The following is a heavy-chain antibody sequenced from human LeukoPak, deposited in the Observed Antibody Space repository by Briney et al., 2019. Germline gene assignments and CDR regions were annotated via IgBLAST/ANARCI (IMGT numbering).Heavy chain of an antibody. Sequence: SETLSLTCAVYGGSFSGYYWSWIRQPPGKGLEWVGEINHSGSTNYNPSLKSRVTISVDTSKSQFSLKLSSVTAAVTAVYYCARGPTYYDFWSGKEYYFDYWGQGTLVTVSS. V-gene: IGHV4-34*01. J-gene: IGHJ4*02. CDR3: ARGPTYYDFWSGKEYYFDY. D-gene: IGHD3-3*01. CDR1: GGSFSGYY. CDR2: INHSGST.